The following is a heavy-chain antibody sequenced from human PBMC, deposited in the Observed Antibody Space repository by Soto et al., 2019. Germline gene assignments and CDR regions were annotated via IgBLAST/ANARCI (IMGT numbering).Heavy chain of an antibody. J-gene: IGHJ6*02. CDR3: AGGPVHDYYYYYGMDV. CDR2: INHSGST. V-gene: IGHV4-34*01. Sequence: SETLSLTCAVYGGSFSGYYWSWIRQPPGKGLEWIGEINHSGSTNYNPSLKSRVTISVDTSKNQFSLKLSSVTAADTAVYYCAGGPVHDYYYYYGMDVWGQGTTVTVSS. CDR1: GGSFSGYY.